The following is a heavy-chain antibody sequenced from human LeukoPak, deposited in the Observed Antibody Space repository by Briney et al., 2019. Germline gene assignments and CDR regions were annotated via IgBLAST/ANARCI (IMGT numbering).Heavy chain of an antibody. J-gene: IGHJ6*02. Sequence: ASVKVSCKASGYTFTSYGISWVRQAPGQGLEWMGWISAYNGNTNYAQKLQGRVTMTTDTSTSTAYMELRSLRSDDTAVYYCARGSQSLYSSSPYGMDVWGQGTTVTVSS. CDR2: ISAYNGNT. D-gene: IGHD6-13*01. CDR1: GYTFTSYG. CDR3: ARGSQSLYSSSPYGMDV. V-gene: IGHV1-18*01.